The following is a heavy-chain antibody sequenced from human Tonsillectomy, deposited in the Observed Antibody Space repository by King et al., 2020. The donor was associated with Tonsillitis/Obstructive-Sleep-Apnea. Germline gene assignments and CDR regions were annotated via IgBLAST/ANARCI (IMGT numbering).Heavy chain of an antibody. Sequence: RKLVQSGAEVKKTGSSVKVSCKASGYTFTYRYLHWVRQAPGQALEWMGWITLFNGNTNYAQKFQDRVTITRDRSMTTAYMELSSLRSDDTAMYFCARYQDNIDAFDSWGQGTMVTVSS. CDR3: ARYQDNIDAFDS. CDR1: GYTFTYRY. V-gene: IGHV1-45*02. CDR2: ITLFNGNT. D-gene: IGHD2-15*01. J-gene: IGHJ3*02.